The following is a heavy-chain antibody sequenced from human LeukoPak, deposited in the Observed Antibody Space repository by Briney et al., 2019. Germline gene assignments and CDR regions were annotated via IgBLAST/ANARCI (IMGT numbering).Heavy chain of an antibody. CDR1: GFTFSSYG. CDR3: ARGVGNTDAFDI. CDR2: IWYDGSNK. V-gene: IGHV3-33*01. Sequence: PGRSLRLSCAASGFTFSSYGMHWVRQAPGKGLEWVAVIWYDGSNKYYADSVKGRFTISRDNSKNTLYLQMNSLRAEDTAVYYCARGVGNTDAFDIWGQGTMVTVSS. D-gene: IGHD4-23*01. J-gene: IGHJ3*02.